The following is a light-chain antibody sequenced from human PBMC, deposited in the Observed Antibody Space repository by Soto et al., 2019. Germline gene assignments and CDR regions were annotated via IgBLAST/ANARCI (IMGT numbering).Light chain of an antibody. CDR1: QSISFY. CDR2: TAS. Sequence: DIQMTQSPSSLSASVGDRVTITCRASQSISFYLNWYRQKPGKAPKLLIYTASNVQSGVPSRISGSGSGTDSTLTISSLQPEDFATYYCQQSFNMPRTFGKGTKVQIX. V-gene: IGKV1-39*01. CDR3: QQSFNMPRT. J-gene: IGKJ4*02.